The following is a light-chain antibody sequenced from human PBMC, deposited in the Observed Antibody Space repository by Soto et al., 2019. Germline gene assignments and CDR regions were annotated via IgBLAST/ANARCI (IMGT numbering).Light chain of an antibody. V-gene: IGKV1-5*01. CDR2: DAS. Sequence: DIQMTQSPSTLSASVGDRVTITCRASQSISSFLAWYQHKPGKAPKLLIYDASSLESGVPSRFSGSGSGTEFTLTISRLQPDDFATYYCQHYTSYSEAFGQGTKL. J-gene: IGKJ1*01. CDR1: QSISSF. CDR3: QHYTSYSEA.